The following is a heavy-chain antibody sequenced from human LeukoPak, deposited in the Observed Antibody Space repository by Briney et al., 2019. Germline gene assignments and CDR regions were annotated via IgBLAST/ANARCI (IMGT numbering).Heavy chain of an antibody. Sequence: GGSLRLSCAASGFTFDDYDMNWVRQAAGKGLEWVSGINWSGGSTAYADSVKGRFTISRDNSKNTLYLQMNTLRAEDTAVYYCAKDVSWNWFDPWGQGTLVTVSS. CDR3: AKDVSWNWFDP. CDR2: INWSGGST. J-gene: IGHJ5*02. D-gene: IGHD2-15*01. V-gene: IGHV3-20*04. CDR1: GFTFDDYD.